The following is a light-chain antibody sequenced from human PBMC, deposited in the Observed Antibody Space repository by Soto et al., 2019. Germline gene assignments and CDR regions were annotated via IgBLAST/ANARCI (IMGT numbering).Light chain of an antibody. CDR3: QQYGSSPRT. Sequence: ESVLTQYPGTLSLSPGGRAALSCRASQSVSSSYLAWYQQKPGQAPRLLIYGASSRATGIPDRFSGSGSGTDFTLTISRLEPEDFAVYYCQQYGSSPRTFGQGTKVDIK. J-gene: IGKJ1*01. CDR1: QSVSSSY. CDR2: GAS. V-gene: IGKV3-20*01.